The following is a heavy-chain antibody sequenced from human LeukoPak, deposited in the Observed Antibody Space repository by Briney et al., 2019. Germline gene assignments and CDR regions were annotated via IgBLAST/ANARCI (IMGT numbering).Heavy chain of an antibody. CDR2: ISGSGGAS. CDR3: ARGGVDYYGSGTYYLMYYFDY. J-gene: IGHJ4*02. D-gene: IGHD3-10*01. CDR1: GFTFSTYG. Sequence: GGPLRLSCAASGFTFSTYGMSWVRQAPGKGLEWVSGISGSGGASYYADSVKGRFTISRDDSHNTLYLQMNSLRAEDTAVYFCARGGVDYYGSGTYYLMYYFDYWGQGALVTVSS. V-gene: IGHV3-23*01.